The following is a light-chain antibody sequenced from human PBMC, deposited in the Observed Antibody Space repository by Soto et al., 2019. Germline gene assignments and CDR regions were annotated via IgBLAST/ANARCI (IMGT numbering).Light chain of an antibody. CDR1: QGIFNY. Sequence: DIQMTQSPSSLSASVGDRVTITCRASQGIFNYLAWYQQRPGKVPRLLIYGASTLQSGVPSRFSGSGSGTDFPLTSSSLQPEDVANYYCEKYDSAPLTFGEGTKVELK. CDR2: GAS. V-gene: IGKV1-27*01. J-gene: IGKJ4*01. CDR3: EKYDSAPLT.